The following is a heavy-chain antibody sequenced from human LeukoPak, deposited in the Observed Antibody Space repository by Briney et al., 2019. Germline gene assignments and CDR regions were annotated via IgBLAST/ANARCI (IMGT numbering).Heavy chain of an antibody. J-gene: IGHJ6*03. CDR2: IYYSGST. CDR3: ARGKVADFWSGYPYYYYYMDV. Sequence: SETLSLTCTVSGGSISSYYWSWIRQPPGKGLEWIGYIYYSGSTNYNPSLKSRVTISVDTSKNQFALKLSSVTAADTAVYYCARGKVADFWSGYPYYYYYMDVWGKGTTVTVSS. V-gene: IGHV4-59*01. D-gene: IGHD3-3*01. CDR1: GGSISSYY.